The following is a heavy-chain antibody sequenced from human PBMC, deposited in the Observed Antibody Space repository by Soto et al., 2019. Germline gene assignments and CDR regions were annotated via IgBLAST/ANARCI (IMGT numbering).Heavy chain of an antibody. CDR3: ARDKITGLFDY. D-gene: IGHD2-8*02. V-gene: IGHV4-39*07. CDR2: INHSGST. CDR1: SGSISSTIYS. J-gene: IGHJ4*02. Sequence: PSETLSLTCTVSSGSISSTIYSWDWIRQPPGTGLEWIGEINHSGSTNYNPSLKSRVTISVDTSKNQFSLKLTSVTAADTAVYYCARDKITGLFDYWGQGTLVTVSS.